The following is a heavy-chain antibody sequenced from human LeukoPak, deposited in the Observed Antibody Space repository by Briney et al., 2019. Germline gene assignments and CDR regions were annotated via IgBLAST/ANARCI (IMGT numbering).Heavy chain of an antibody. CDR3: ARGSRAPRITIFGVVIKRYSWFDP. Sequence: GASVKVSCKASGYTFTSYYMHWVRQAPGQGLEWMGIINPSGGSTSYAQKFQGRVTMTRNTSISTAYMELSSLRSEDTAVYYCARGSRAPRITIFGVVIKRYSWFDPWGQGTLVTVSS. CDR1: GYTFTSYY. D-gene: IGHD3-3*01. J-gene: IGHJ5*02. V-gene: IGHV1-46*01. CDR2: INPSGGST.